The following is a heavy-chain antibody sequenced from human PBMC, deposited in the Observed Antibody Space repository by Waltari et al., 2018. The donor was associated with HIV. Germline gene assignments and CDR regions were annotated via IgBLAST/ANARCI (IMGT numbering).Heavy chain of an antibody. CDR1: GFTFSNYA. Sequence: QVQLVESGGGVVQPGRSLRLSCAASGFTFSNYAMPWVRQAPGNGLEWVAVISYDGNNKYYAESVQGRFAISRDNSKNTLYLQMNSLRNDDTAVFYCASGYCSGPSCYSSAYWGQGTLVTVSS. J-gene: IGHJ4*02. D-gene: IGHD2-2*03. V-gene: IGHV3-30*09. CDR3: ASGYCSGPSCYSSAY. CDR2: ISYDGNNK.